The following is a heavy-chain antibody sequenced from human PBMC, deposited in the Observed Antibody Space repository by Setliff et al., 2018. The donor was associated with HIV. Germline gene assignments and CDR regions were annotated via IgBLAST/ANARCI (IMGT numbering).Heavy chain of an antibody. J-gene: IGHJ4*02. Sequence: GGSLRLSCGASGFSFSSYSMSWVRQAPGKGLEWVSGINWSGHSTGYVDSVTGRFTISRDNAKNSLYLQLNSLRPEDTAVYYCARDKDEDYGSTSFDYWGQGSLVTVSS. CDR3: ARDKDEDYGSTSFDY. CDR1: GFSFSSYS. V-gene: IGHV3-20*04. D-gene: IGHD4-17*01. CDR2: INWSGHST.